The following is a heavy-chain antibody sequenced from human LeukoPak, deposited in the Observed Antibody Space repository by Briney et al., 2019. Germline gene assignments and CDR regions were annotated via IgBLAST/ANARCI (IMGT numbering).Heavy chain of an antibody. Sequence: GGSLRLSCAASGFTFSSYWVSWVRQAPGKGLEWVANIKQDGSEKYYVDSVKGRFTISRDNAKNSLYLQMNSLRAEDTAAYYCARAARSGWPNDYWGQGTLVTVSS. CDR3: ARAARSGWPNDY. J-gene: IGHJ4*02. CDR2: IKQDGSEK. CDR1: GFTFSSYW. D-gene: IGHD6-19*01. V-gene: IGHV3-7*03.